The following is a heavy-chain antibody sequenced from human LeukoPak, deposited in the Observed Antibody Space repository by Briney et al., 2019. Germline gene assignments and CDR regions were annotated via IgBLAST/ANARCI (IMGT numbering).Heavy chain of an antibody. D-gene: IGHD3-10*01. V-gene: IGHV3-11*01. CDR1: GFTFSDYY. CDR2: ISSSGSTI. CDR3: ARVASYGSGSYYNVQYFDY. J-gene: IGHJ4*02. Sequence: PGGSLRLSCAASGFTFSDYYMSWIRQAPGKGLEWVSYISSSGSTIYYADSVKGRFTISRDNAKNSLYLQMNSLRAEDTAVYYCARVASYGSGSYYNVQYFDYWGQGTLVTVSS.